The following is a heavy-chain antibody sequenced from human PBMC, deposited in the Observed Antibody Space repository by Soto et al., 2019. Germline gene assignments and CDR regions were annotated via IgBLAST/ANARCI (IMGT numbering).Heavy chain of an antibody. V-gene: IGHV1-18*01. CDR1: GYTFTSYG. J-gene: IGHJ6*02. CDR3: KRFRGIGSGYYFLPHYGMDV. CDR2: ISAYNGNT. D-gene: IGHD3-3*01. Sequence: GASVKVSCKASGYTFTSYGISWVRQAPGQGLEWMGWISAYNGNTNYAKKHQGRDTMKTDTSTSTAYMELRSLRYDDTAVYYSKRFRGIGSGYYFLPHYGMDVWGQGTTVTVS.